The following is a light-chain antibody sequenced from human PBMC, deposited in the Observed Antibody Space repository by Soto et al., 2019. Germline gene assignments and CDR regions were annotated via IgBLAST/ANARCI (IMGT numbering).Light chain of an antibody. Sequence: DFQMTQSPSSLSASGGDRVTITCRASQSISSYLNWYQQNPGKAPKLLIYAASSLQSGVPSRFSGSGSRTDFTLTISSLPPEDFATYYCQQSYSTLTFGPGTKVDIK. V-gene: IGKV1-39*01. CDR2: AAS. CDR1: QSISSY. CDR3: QQSYSTLT. J-gene: IGKJ3*01.